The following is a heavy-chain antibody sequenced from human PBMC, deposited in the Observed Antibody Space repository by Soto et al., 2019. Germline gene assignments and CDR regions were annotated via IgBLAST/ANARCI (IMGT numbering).Heavy chain of an antibody. CDR3: ARGSEIGYCSSTSCYAVGWFDP. J-gene: IGHJ5*02. CDR2: IYYSGST. CDR1: GGSISSGGYY. V-gene: IGHV4-31*03. D-gene: IGHD2-2*01. Sequence: PSETLSLTCTVSGGSISSGGYYWSWIRQHPGKGLEWIGYIYYSGSTYYNPSLKSRVTISVDTSKNQFSLKLSSVTAADTAVYYCARGSEIGYCSSTSCYAVGWFDPWGQGTLVXVSS.